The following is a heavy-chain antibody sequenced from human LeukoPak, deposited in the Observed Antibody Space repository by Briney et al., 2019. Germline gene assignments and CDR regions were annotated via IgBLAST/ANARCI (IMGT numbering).Heavy chain of an antibody. CDR3: ARVRNCNYRDAFDI. J-gene: IGHJ3*02. V-gene: IGHV3-11*01. Sequence: TGGSLTLSYAASGFTFSDYYMRGIRQATGKAREGGSYISSSGSTIYYADSVKGRFTISSDNAKNSLYLQMNSLRAADTAVYYCARVRNCNYRDAFDIWGQGTMVTVSS. CDR1: GFTFSDYY. CDR2: ISSSGSTI. D-gene: IGHD1-7*01.